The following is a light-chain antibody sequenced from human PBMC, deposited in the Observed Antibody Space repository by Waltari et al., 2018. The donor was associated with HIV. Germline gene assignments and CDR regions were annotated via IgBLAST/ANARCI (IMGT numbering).Light chain of an antibody. CDR1: RTVSTD. Sequence: ILLTQSPATLSVSPGESATLSCRASRTVSTDLAWYQQRPGQAPRLLIYSASTRASGVPARFSASGSGTEFTLTISSLQSEDFALYYCQEYNKWPPVTFGPGTRVDI. CDR3: QEYNKWPPVT. J-gene: IGKJ3*01. CDR2: SAS. V-gene: IGKV3-15*01.